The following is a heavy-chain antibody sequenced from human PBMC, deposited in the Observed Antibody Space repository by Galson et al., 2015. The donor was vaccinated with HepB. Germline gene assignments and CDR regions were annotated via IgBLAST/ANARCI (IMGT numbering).Heavy chain of an antibody. J-gene: IGHJ4*02. CDR3: ARDRYYYDSSGYYVLN. CDR1: GYTFTSYG. Sequence: SVKVSCKASGYTFTSYGISWVRQAPGQGLEWMGWISAYNGNTNYAQRLQGRVTMTTDTSTSTAYMELRSLRSDDTAVYYCARDRYYYDSSGYYVLNWGQGTLVTVSS. CDR2: ISAYNGNT. V-gene: IGHV1-18*01. D-gene: IGHD3-22*01.